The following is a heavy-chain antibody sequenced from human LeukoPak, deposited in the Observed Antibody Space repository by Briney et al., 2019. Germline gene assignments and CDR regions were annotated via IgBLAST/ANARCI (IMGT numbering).Heavy chain of an antibody. CDR3: ARSGIKMVRGVIIKSPYHMDV. J-gene: IGHJ6*03. CDR1: GFTLSTYT. Sequence: GGSLRLSCAAPGFTLSTYTMNWVRQAPGKGLEWVSSISSSSSYIYYADSVKGRFTISRDDAKNSLSLQMNSLRAEDTAVYYCARSGIKMVRGVIIKSPYHMDVWGKGTTVTVSS. D-gene: IGHD3-10*01. V-gene: IGHV3-21*01. CDR2: ISSSSSYI.